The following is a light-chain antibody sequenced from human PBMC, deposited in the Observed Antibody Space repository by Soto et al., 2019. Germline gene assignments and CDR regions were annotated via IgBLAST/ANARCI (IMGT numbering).Light chain of an antibody. V-gene: IGKV1-9*01. CDR3: QQLYSYPFT. CDR2: VTS. CDR1: QGIGSY. Sequence: IPLTQSPSSLSASVGDRVTITCRASQGIGSYLAWYQQKPGKAPELLIYVTSKLQSGVPSRFSGSGSGTDFTLTISSLQPEDFATYYCQQLYSYPFTFGPGTKLDIK. J-gene: IGKJ3*01.